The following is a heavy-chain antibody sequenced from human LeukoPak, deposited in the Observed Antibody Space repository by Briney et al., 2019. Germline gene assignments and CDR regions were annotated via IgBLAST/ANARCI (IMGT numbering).Heavy chain of an antibody. CDR1: GITFSNYG. J-gene: IGHJ4*02. V-gene: IGHV3-21*01. Sequence: GGSLRLSCAASGITFSNYGMHWVRQAPGKGLEWVSSISSSSSYIYYADSVKGRFTISRDNAKNSLYLQMNSLRAEDTAVYYCARVTDSSSSRGHYFDYWGQGTLVTVSS. CDR3: ARVTDSSSSRGHYFDY. CDR2: ISSSSSYI. D-gene: IGHD6-6*01.